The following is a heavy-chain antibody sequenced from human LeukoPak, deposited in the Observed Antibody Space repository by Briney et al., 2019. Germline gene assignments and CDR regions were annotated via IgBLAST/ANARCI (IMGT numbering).Heavy chain of an antibody. CDR2: ISYDGSNK. CDR3: ASLGYCSGGSCYLSPDPDAFDI. CDR1: GFTFSSYA. V-gene: IGHV3-30*04. Sequence: GSLRLSCAASGFTFSSYAMHWVRPAPGKGLEWVAVISYDGSNKYYADSVKGRFTISRDNSKTTLYLQMNSLRAEDTAVYYCASLGYCSGGSCYLSPDPDAFDIWGQGTMVTVSS. D-gene: IGHD2-15*01. J-gene: IGHJ3*02.